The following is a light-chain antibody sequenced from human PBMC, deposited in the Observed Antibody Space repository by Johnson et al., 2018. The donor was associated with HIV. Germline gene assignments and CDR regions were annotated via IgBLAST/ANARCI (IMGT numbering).Light chain of an antibody. J-gene: IGLJ1*01. CDR3: GTWDSSLSAYV. CDR1: SSNIGNNY. Sequence: QSVLTQPPSVSAAPGQKVTISCSGSSSNIGNNYVSWYRQLPGTAPKLLIYENNKRPSGSPDRFSGSKSGTSATLGITGLQTGDEADYYCGTWDSSLSAYVVGTGTKVTVL. V-gene: IGLV1-51*02. CDR2: ENN.